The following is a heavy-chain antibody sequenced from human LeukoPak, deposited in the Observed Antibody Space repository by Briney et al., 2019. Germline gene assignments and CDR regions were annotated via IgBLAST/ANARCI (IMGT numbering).Heavy chain of an antibody. CDR3: AELGITMIGGV. CDR2: ISSSDNTI. J-gene: IGHJ6*04. D-gene: IGHD3-10*02. V-gene: IGHV3-11*04. Sequence: GGSLRLSCAASGFTFSDYYMSWIRQAPGKGLEWVSYISSSDNTIYYADSVRGRFTISRDNAKNSLYLQMNSLRAEDTAVYYCAELGITMIGGVWGKGTTVTISS. CDR1: GFTFSDYY.